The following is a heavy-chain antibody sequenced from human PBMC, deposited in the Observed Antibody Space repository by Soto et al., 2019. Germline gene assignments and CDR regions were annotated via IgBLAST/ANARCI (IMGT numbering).Heavy chain of an antibody. CDR3: ARDRSVTKDYYYYYYMDV. Sequence: PGGSLRLSCAASGFTFSSYGMHWVRQAPGKGLEWVAVIWYDRSNKYYADSVKGRFTISRDNSKNTLYLQMNSLRAEDTAVYYCARDRSVTKDYYYYYYMDVWGKGTSVTVSS. CDR1: GFTFSSYG. V-gene: IGHV3-33*01. J-gene: IGHJ6*03. CDR2: IWYDRSNK. D-gene: IGHD4-4*01.